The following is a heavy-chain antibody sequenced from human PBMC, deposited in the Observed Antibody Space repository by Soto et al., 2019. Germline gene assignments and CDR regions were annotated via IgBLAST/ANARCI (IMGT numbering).Heavy chain of an antibody. J-gene: IGHJ6*02. Sequence: GGSLRLSCAASGFTFSSYWMSWVRQAPGKGLEWVANIKQDGSEKYYVDSVKGRFTISRDNAKNSLYLQMNSLRAEDTAVYYCARDFPARAVGYGMDVWGQGTTVTVSS. CDR1: GFTFSSYW. CDR2: IKQDGSEK. D-gene: IGHD1-26*01. CDR3: ARDFPARAVGYGMDV. V-gene: IGHV3-7*01.